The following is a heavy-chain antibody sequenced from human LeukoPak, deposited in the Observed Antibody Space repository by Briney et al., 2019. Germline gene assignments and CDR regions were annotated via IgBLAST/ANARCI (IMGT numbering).Heavy chain of an antibody. CDR3: ARGTSGYGMDV. J-gene: IGHJ6*02. CDR1: GFTFSSYE. Sequence: GGSLRLSCAASGFTFSSYEMNWVRQAPRKGLEWVSYISGSGNIMYYADSVKGRFTISRDNAKDSLYLQMNSLRAEDTAVYYCARGTSGYGMDVWGQGTTVTVSS. CDR2: ISGSGNIM. V-gene: IGHV3-48*03.